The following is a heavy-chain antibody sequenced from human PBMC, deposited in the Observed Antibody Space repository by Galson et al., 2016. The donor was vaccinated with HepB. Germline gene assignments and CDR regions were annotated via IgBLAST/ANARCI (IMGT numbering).Heavy chain of an antibody. Sequence: SLRLSCAGSGFTFSSYAVHWVRQPPGKGLEWVAAISYDGDNEYYADSLKGRYTIPRDNSKNTVYLPMSSLRRDDTAVYYCARGSSAVEATEGGLAYWGQGTLVIVSS. D-gene: IGHD6-19*01. CDR2: ISYDGDNE. CDR3: ARGSSAVEATEGGLAY. J-gene: IGHJ4*02. V-gene: IGHV3-30-3*01. CDR1: GFTFSSYA.